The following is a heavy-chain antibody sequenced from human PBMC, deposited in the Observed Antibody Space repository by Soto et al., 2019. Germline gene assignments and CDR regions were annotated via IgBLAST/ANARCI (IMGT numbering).Heavy chain of an antibody. CDR1: GGSFRGYY. D-gene: IGHD3-10*01. V-gene: IGHV4-34*01. Sequence: PSETLSLTCAVSGGSFRGYYWSWIRQPPGKGLEWIGDIHHSGSTNYNPSLKSRVTISVDTSKNQFSLKLISVTAADTAVYYCARGHFTMVRGVIMGDDYYYGMDVWGQGTTVTVSS. CDR2: IHHSGST. J-gene: IGHJ6*02. CDR3: ARGHFTMVRGVIMGDDYYYGMDV.